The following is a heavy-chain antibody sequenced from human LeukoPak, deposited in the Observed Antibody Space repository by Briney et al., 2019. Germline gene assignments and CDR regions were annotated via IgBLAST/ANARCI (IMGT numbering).Heavy chain of an antibody. J-gene: IGHJ4*02. CDR1: GYTFSNYG. V-gene: IGHV1-2*02. D-gene: IGHD3-16*02. Sequence: ASVKVSCKASGYTFSNYGISWVRQAPGQGLEWMGWINPSSGGPNYAQKFQGRVTMTRDTPLRTAYMELSSLRSDDTAVYYCARVLRSGTIVTPLFAYWGQGTLVTVSS. CDR3: ARVLRSGTIVTPLFAY. CDR2: INPSSGGP.